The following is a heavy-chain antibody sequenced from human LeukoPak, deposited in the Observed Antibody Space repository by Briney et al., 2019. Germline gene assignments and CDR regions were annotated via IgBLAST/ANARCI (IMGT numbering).Heavy chain of an antibody. V-gene: IGHV4-59*01. CDR2: IYYSGST. CDR3: ARRDRLAGMDV. CDR1: GGSISSYY. Sequence: SETLSLTCTVSGGSISSYYWSWIRQPPGKGLEWIGYIYYSGSTNYNPSLKSRVTISVDTSKNQFSLKLSSVTAADTAVYYCARRDRLAGMDVWGQGTTVIVSS. D-gene: IGHD2-15*01. J-gene: IGHJ6*02.